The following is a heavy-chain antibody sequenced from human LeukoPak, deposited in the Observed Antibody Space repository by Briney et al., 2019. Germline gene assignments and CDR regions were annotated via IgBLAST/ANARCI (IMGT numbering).Heavy chain of an antibody. CDR2: ISSSGSTI. V-gene: IGHV3-11*01. J-gene: IGHJ6*02. CDR1: GFTFSDYY. D-gene: IGHD3-3*01. Sequence: GSLRLSCAASGFTFSDYYMSWIRQAPGKGLEWVSYISSSGSTIYYADSVKGRFTISRDNAKNSLYLQMNSLRAEDTAVYYCARDIITIFGVAAYYYGMDVWGQGTTVTASS. CDR3: ARDIITIFGVAAYYYGMDV.